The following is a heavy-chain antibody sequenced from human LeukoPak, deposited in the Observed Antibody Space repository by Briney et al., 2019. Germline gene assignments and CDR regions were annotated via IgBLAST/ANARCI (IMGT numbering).Heavy chain of an antibody. J-gene: IGHJ4*02. V-gene: IGHV4-38-2*01. CDR1: GYSISSGYY. CDR3: ARLGDIVVVPAVYFDY. Sequence: SETLSHTCAVSGYSISSGYYWGWIRQPPGKGLEWIGSIYHSGSTYYNPSLKSRVTISVDTSKNQFSLKLSSVTAADTAVYYCARLGDIVVVPAVYFDYWGQGTLVTVSS. CDR2: IYHSGST. D-gene: IGHD2-2*01.